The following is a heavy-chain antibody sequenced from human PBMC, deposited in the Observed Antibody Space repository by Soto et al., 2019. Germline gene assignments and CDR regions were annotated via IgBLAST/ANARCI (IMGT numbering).Heavy chain of an antibody. Sequence: GGSLRLSCAASGFTFSSYAMSWVRQAPGKGLEWVSAISGSGGSTYYADSVKGRFTISRDNSKNTLYLQMNSLRAEDTAVYYCARDGTGYGDYPYSYWGQGTXVTVSS. D-gene: IGHD4-17*01. J-gene: IGHJ4*02. CDR1: GFTFSSYA. CDR2: ISGSGGST. V-gene: IGHV3-23*01. CDR3: ARDGTGYGDYPYSY.